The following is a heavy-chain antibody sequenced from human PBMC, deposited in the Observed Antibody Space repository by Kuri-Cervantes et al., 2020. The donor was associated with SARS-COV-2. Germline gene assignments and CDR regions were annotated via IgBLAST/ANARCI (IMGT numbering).Heavy chain of an antibody. V-gene: IGHV3-23*01. CDR1: GFTFSSYA. CDR2: ISGSGGST. CDR3: AKGDYKALDY. Sequence: GESLKIPCAASGFTFSSYAMSWVRQAPGKGLEWVSAISGSGGSTYYADSVKGRFTISRDNSKNTLYLQMNSLRAEDTAVYYCAKGDYKALDYWGQGTLVTVSS. D-gene: IGHD4-11*01. J-gene: IGHJ4*02.